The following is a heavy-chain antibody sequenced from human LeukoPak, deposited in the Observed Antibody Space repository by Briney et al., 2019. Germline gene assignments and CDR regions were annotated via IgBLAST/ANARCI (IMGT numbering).Heavy chain of an antibody. Sequence: GGSLRLSCAASGFTFSSYAMSWVRQAPGKGVEWVSAISGSGGSTYYADSVKDRFTIPRDNSKNTLYLQMNSLRAEDTAVYYCAKYSSRQLYCSSTSCYPYTYWGQGTLVTVSS. D-gene: IGHD2-2*01. J-gene: IGHJ4*02. V-gene: IGHV3-23*01. CDR1: GFTFSSYA. CDR3: AKYSSRQLYCSSTSCYPYTY. CDR2: ISGSGGST.